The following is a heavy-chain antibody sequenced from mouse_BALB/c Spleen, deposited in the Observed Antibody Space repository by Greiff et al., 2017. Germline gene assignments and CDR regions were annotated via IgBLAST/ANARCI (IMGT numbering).Heavy chain of an antibody. CDR3: THYGYAFAY. J-gene: IGHJ3*01. CDR2: IYPGNSDT. Sequence: EVLLVESGTVLARPGASVKMSCKASGFTFTSYWMHWVKQSPGQGLEWIGAIYPGNSDTSYNQKFKGKAKLTAITSTSTAYMELSSLTNEDSAVYYCTHYGYAFAYWGQGTLVTVSA. CDR1: GFTFTSYW. V-gene: IGHV1-5*01. D-gene: IGHD2-2*01.